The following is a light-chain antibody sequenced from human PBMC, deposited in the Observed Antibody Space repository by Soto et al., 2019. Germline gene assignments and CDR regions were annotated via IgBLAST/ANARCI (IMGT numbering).Light chain of an antibody. CDR3: RQYNNWPQT. Sequence: EIVMTQSPATLSVSPGERATLSCRASQSVSSNLAWYQQKPGQAPSLLIYGASTRAPGIPARFSGSGSGTEFTLTISSLQSEDFAVYYCRQYNNWPQTFGQGTKVEIK. CDR2: GAS. CDR1: QSVSSN. J-gene: IGKJ1*01. V-gene: IGKV3-15*01.